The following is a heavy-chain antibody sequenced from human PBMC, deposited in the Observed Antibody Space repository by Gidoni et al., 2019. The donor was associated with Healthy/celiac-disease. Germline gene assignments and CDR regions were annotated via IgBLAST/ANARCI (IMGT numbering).Heavy chain of an antibody. CDR3: AKVMGSSSWYYYNIGTIDY. CDR2: ISGSGGST. CDR1: GFTFSSYA. V-gene: IGHV3-23*01. D-gene: IGHD6-13*01. Sequence: EVQLLESGGGLVQPGGSLRLSCAASGFTFSSYAMSWVRQAPGKGLEWVSAISGSGGSTYYADAVKGRFTIARDNSKNTLYLQMNSLRAEDTAVYYCAKVMGSSSWYYYNIGTIDYWGQGTLVTVSS. J-gene: IGHJ4*02.